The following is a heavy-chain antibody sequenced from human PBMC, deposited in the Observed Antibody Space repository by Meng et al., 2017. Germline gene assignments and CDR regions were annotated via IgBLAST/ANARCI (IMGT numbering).Heavy chain of an antibody. V-gene: IGHV6-1*01. CDR1: GDSVSSNSAA. CDR2: AYYRSKWYH. Sequence: HLQQSGTGRVKPPQTLSLICAIPGDSVSSNSAAWNWIRQSPSRGLEWLGRAYYRSKWYHDYAESVKSRISIDPDTSKNQFSLQLRSVTPEDSAVYYCARGSYYFDYWGQGTLVTVSS. CDR3: ARGSYYFDY. J-gene: IGHJ4*02. D-gene: IGHD1-26*01.